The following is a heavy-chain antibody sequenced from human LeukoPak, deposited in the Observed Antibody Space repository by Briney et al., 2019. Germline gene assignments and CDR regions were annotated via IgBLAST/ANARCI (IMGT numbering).Heavy chain of an antibody. CDR1: GGSISSYY. CDR3: ARGGRYYDLFDP. Sequence: PSETLSLTCSVSGGSISSYYWSWIRQPPGKGLEWIGYVYYSGSTTYNPSLKSRVTISVDTSKNHFSLKLSSVTAADTAVYYCARGGRYYDLFDPWGQGTLVTVSS. CDR2: VYYSGST. J-gene: IGHJ5*02. V-gene: IGHV4-59*08. D-gene: IGHD1-26*01.